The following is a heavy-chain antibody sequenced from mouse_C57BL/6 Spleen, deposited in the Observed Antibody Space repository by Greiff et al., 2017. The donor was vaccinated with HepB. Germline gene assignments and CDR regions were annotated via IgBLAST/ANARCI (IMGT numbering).Heavy chain of an antibody. Sequence: QVQLQQSGAELVRPGTSVKVSCKASGYAFTNYLIEWVKQRPGQGLEWIGVINPGRGGTNYNEKFKGKATLTADKSSSTAYMQLSSLTSEDSAVYFCARDDYDRFAYWGQGTLVTVSA. CDR3: ARDDYDRFAY. D-gene: IGHD2-4*01. CDR1: GYAFTNYL. J-gene: IGHJ3*01. CDR2: INPGRGGT. V-gene: IGHV1-54*01.